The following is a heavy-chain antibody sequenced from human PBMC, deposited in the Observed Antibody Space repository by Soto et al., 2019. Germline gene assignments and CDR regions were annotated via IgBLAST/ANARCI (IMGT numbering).Heavy chain of an antibody. J-gene: IGHJ6*02. CDR2: IKEDGSGE. Sequence: PGGSLRLSCAASGFTFSTYWMSWVRQAPGKGLEWVGNIKEDGSGESYVDSVRGRFTISRDNAKNSLYLQMNSLRAEDTAVYYCARDRGPPRHIYYGMDVWGQGTTVTVSS. CDR1: GFTFSTYW. D-gene: IGHD3-10*01. V-gene: IGHV3-7*01. CDR3: ARDRGPPRHIYYGMDV.